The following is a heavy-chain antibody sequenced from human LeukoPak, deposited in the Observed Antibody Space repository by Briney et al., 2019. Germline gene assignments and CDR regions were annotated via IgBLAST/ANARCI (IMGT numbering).Heavy chain of an antibody. CDR1: GFIFSSYG. CDR2: IYYSGST. CDR3: ARCGQGYGDLFDC. V-gene: IGHV4-59*01. J-gene: IGHJ4*02. Sequence: GSLRLSCAASGFIFSSYGMEWVRQAPGKGLEWIGYIYYSGSTNYNPSLKSRVTISVDTSKNQFSLKLSSVTAADTAVYYCARCGQGYGDLFDCWGQGTLVTVSS. D-gene: IGHD5-18*01.